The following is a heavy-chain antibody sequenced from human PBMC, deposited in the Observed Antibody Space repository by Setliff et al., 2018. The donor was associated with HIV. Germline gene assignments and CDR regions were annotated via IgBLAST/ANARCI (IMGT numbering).Heavy chain of an antibody. D-gene: IGHD4-4*01. V-gene: IGHV4-61*09. Sequence: SETLSLTCTVSGGSISSGSYYWSWIRQPAGKGLEWIGHIYTSGSTNYNPSLKSRVTISVDTSKNQFSLKLSSVTAADTAVYYCARECCKTTVTAFDYWGQGTLVTVSS. CDR3: ARECCKTTVTAFDY. J-gene: IGHJ4*02. CDR2: IYTSGST. CDR1: GGSISSGSYY.